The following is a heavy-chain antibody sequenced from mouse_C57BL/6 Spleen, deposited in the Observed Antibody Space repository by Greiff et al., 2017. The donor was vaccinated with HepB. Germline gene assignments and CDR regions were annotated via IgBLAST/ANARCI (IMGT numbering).Heavy chain of an antibody. V-gene: IGHV5-16*01. CDR1: GFTFSDYY. Sequence: DVKLVESEGGLVQPGSSMKLSCTASGFTFSDYYMAWVRQVPEKGLEWVANINYDGSSTYYLDSLKSRFIISRDNAKNILYLQMSSLKSEDTATYYCARDRGYYDYVYWYFDVWGTGTTVTVSS. CDR2: INYDGSST. J-gene: IGHJ1*03. D-gene: IGHD2-4*01. CDR3: ARDRGYYDYVYWYFDV.